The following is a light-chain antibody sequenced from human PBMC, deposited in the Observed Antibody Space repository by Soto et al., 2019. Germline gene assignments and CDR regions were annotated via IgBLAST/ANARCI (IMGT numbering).Light chain of an antibody. CDR3: QHADSFPLLT. J-gene: IGKJ5*01. CDR2: AAS. Sequence: VDIIHSLCFACASLFFRVTITCRSREDISTWLAWYQQKPGKAPKLLIYAASRLQSGVPSRFSGSGSGTDFTLTISSLQPEDFATYYCQHADSFPLLTFDQGTRLEIK. V-gene: IGKV1-12*01. CDR1: EDISTW.